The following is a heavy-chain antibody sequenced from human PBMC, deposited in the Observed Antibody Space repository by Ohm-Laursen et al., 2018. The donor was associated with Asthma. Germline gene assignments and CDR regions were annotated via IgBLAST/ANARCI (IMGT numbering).Heavy chain of an antibody. D-gene: IGHD2-15*01. CDR2: GGSYYDGGFK. CDR3: ARDRSFDIVVVVAATDFDY. J-gene: IGHJ4*02. Sequence: RSLRLSCAAPGFTFRSYAMHWVRQAQGKGLGGVAVGGSYYDGGFKYNADSVNGRFTVSRDDSKNTLYLQMNSLRPDDTAVYYCARDRSFDIVVVVAATDFDYWGQGTLVTVSS. V-gene: IGHV3-30-3*01. CDR1: GFTFRSYA.